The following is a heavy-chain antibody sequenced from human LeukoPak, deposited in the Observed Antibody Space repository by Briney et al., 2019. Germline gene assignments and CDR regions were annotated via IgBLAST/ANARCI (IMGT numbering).Heavy chain of an antibody. Sequence: SQTLSLTCTVSGGSISSGSYYWRWIRQPAGRGREGVGRMYTSGSTNYNPSLKSRVTISVDTSKKQFSRKLSYWPAADTAVYYCARDIVVVPATRAYYYYYYYMDVWGKGTTVTVSS. CDR3: ARDIVVVPATRAYYYYYYYMDV. V-gene: IGHV4-61*02. J-gene: IGHJ6*03. CDR1: GGSISSGSYY. D-gene: IGHD2-2*01. CDR2: MYTSGST.